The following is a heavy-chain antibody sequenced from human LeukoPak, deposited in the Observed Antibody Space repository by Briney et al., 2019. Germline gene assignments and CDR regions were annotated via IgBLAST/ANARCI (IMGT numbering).Heavy chain of an antibody. J-gene: IGHJ6*03. Sequence: ASVKVSCKASGYTFTGYYMHWVRQAPGQGLEWMGWINPNSGGTNYAQKFQGRVTMTRDTSISTAYMELSRLRSDDTAVYYCARGEYYDYVWGSTMNYYYYMDVWGKGTTVTVSS. CDR2: INPNSGGT. D-gene: IGHD3-16*01. CDR3: ARGEYYDYVWGSTMNYYYYMDV. CDR1: GYTFTGYY. V-gene: IGHV1-2*02.